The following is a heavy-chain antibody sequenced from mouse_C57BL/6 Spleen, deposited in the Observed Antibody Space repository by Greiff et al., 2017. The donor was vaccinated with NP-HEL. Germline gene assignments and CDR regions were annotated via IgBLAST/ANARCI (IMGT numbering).Heavy chain of an antibody. J-gene: IGHJ2*01. CDR3: ARHEGLGGTLDY. D-gene: IGHD4-1*01. CDR1: GFTFSSYG. Sequence: EVQRVESGGDLVKPGGSLKLSCAASGFTFSSYGMSWVRQTPDKRLEWVATISSGGSYTYYPDSVKGRFTISRDNAKNTLYLQMSSLKSEDTAMYYCARHEGLGGTLDYWGQGTTLTVSS. CDR2: ISSGGSYT. V-gene: IGHV5-6*01.